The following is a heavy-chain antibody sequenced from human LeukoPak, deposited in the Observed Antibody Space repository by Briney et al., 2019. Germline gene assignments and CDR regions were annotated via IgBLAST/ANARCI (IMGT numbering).Heavy chain of an antibody. CDR1: GFTVSSNY. D-gene: IGHD3-22*01. V-gene: IGHV3-66*02. CDR2: IYSGGST. J-gene: IGHJ4*02. Sequence: GGSLRPSCAASGFTVSSNYMSWVRQAPGKGLEWVSVIYSGGSTYYADSVKGRFTISRDNSKHTLYLQMNSLRAEDTAVYYCARRYSSGYPDYWGQGTLITVSS. CDR3: ARRYSSGYPDY.